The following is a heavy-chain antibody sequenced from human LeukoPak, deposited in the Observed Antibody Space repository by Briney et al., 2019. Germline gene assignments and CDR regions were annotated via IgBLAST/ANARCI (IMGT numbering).Heavy chain of an antibody. J-gene: IGHJ2*01. D-gene: IGHD7-27*01. V-gene: IGHV4-59*01. CDR1: GGSSRNYY. CDR3: ARHWGSDWYFDL. Sequence: SETLALNCEVRGGSSRNYYCIWIRQPPGKGLEWLGYIHYSGYTNYNPSLKSRVTISVDTSKNQFSLNLSSVTAADTAVYYCARHWGSDWYFDLWGRGTLVTVSS. CDR2: IHYSGYT.